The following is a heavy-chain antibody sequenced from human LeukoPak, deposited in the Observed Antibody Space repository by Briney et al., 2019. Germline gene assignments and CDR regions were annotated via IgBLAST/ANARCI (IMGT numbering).Heavy chain of an antibody. CDR3: ARVSRQLVHLYYYYYYMDV. J-gene: IGHJ6*03. D-gene: IGHD6-6*01. CDR2: IYHSGST. Sequence: SETLSLTCTVSGGSISSGGYYWSWIRQPPGKGLEWIGCIYHSGSTNYNPSLKSRVTISVDTSKNQFSLKLSSVTAADTAVYYCARVSRQLVHLYYYYYYMDVWGKGTMVTVSS. V-gene: IGHV4-61*08. CDR1: GGSISSGGYY.